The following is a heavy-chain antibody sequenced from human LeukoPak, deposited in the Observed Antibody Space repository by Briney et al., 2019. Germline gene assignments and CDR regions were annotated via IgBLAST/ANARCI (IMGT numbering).Heavy chain of an antibody. CDR2: IWSDGNNK. V-gene: IGHV3-33*08. J-gene: IGHJ6*02. CDR3: ARDYCSSISCMDA. CDR1: GLIVSSNY. D-gene: IGHD2-2*01. Sequence: PGGSLRLSCAASGLIVSSNYMSWVRQAPGKGLEWVAVIWSDGNNKEHGDSVKGRFTISRDNSKNTLYLQMNSLRAEDTAMYYCARDYCSSISCMDAWGQGTTVTVSS.